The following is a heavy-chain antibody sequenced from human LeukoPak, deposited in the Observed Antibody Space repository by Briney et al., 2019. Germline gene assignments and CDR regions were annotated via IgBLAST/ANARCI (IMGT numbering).Heavy chain of an antibody. CDR3: AKALRITISGVVPPFDP. CDR1: GFTFSSYG. V-gene: IGHV3-30*02. Sequence: PGGSLRLSCAASGFTFSSYGMRWVRQAPGKGLEWVAFIRYDGSNRYYADSVKGRFTISRDNSKNTLYLQMNSLRAEDTAVYYCAKALRITISGVVPPFDPWGQGTLVTVSS. CDR2: IRYDGSNR. J-gene: IGHJ5*02. D-gene: IGHD3-3*01.